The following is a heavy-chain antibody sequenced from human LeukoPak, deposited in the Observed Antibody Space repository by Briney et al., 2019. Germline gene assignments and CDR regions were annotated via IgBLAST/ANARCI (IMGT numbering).Heavy chain of an antibody. V-gene: IGHV3-30*04. CDR2: ISYDGSNK. J-gene: IGHJ4*02. Sequence: GGSLRLSCAASGFTFSSYAMHWARQAPGKGLEWVAVISYDGSNKYYADSVKGRFTISRDNSKNTLYLQMNSLRAEDTAVYYCARVDYWGQGTLVTVSS. CDR1: GFTFSSYA. CDR3: ARVDY.